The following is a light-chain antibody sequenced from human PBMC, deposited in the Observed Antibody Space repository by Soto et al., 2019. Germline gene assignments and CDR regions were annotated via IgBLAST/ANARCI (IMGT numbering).Light chain of an antibody. J-gene: IGKJ4*01. CDR1: QSISSN. CDR3: QHYNNWPLT. V-gene: IGKV3-15*01. CDR2: GAS. Sequence: TVMNQSPATLSVSPGERATLSCRASQSISSNLAWYQQKPGQAPRLLIYGASTRATGIPARFTGSGSGAEFTLTISSLQSEDFAVYYCQHYNNWPLTFGGGAKADI.